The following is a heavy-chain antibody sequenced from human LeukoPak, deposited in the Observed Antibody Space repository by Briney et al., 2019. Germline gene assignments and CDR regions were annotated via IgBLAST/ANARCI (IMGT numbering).Heavy chain of an antibody. Sequence: ASVKVSCKASGGTFSSYAISWVRQAPGQGLEWMGRIIPILGIANYAQKFQGRVTITADKSTSTAYMELSSLRSEDTAVYYCARGSSGWEAFDIWGQGTMVTVSS. CDR1: GGTFSSYA. CDR3: ARGSSGWEAFDI. V-gene: IGHV1-69*04. D-gene: IGHD6-19*01. CDR2: IIPILGIA. J-gene: IGHJ3*02.